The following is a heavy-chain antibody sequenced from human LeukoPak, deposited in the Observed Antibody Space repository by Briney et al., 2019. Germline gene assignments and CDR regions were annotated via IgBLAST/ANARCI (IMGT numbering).Heavy chain of an antibody. CDR2: INSDGTST. Sequence: TGGSLRLSCAASGFIFNKYWIHWVRQAPGKGLVWVSRINSDGTSTGYADSVKGRFTISRDNAKNTVYLQMESLRAEDTAVYYCARDYGGAQLDYWGQGTLVTASS. CDR1: GFIFNKYW. D-gene: IGHD2-2*01. V-gene: IGHV3-74*01. CDR3: ARDYGGAQLDY. J-gene: IGHJ4*02.